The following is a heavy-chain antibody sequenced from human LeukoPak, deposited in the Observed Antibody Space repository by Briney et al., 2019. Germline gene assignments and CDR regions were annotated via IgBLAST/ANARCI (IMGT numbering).Heavy chain of an antibody. CDR3: ARNHQLDPFPY. J-gene: IGHJ4*02. CDR2: VYTSGST. Sequence: PSETLSLTCTVSGGSISNYYWNWIRQPAGKGLEWIGRVYTSGSTNYNPSLKSRVTMSVDTSKNQFSLKLRSVTAADTAVYYCARNHQLDPFPYWARETLLPVSS. V-gene: IGHV4-4*07. D-gene: IGHD2-2*01. CDR1: GGSISNYY.